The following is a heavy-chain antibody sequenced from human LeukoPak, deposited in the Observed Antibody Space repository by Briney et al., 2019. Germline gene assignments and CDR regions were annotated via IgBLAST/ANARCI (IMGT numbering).Heavy chain of an antibody. CDR3: ARDQGGYSSSLSFDY. D-gene: IGHD2-2*01. J-gene: IGHJ4*02. V-gene: IGHV4-4*07. CDR1: GGSISSYY. Sequence: SETLSLTCTVSGGSISSYYWNRIRQPAGKGLEWIGRMYASGSTNYNPSLKSRVTMSVDTSKNQFSPKLSSVAAADTAVYYCARDQGGYSSSLSFDYWGQETLVTVSS. CDR2: MYASGST.